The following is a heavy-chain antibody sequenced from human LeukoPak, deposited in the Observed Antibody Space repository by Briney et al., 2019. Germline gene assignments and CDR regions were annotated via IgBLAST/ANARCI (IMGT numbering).Heavy chain of an antibody. Sequence: ASVKVSCKASGGTFSSYAISWVRQAPGQGLEWMGGIIPIFGTANYAQKFQGRVTITADESTSTAYMELSSLRSEDTAVYYCARAGYSGSDSVGDAFDIWGQGTMVTVSS. CDR1: GGTFSSYA. CDR3: ARAGYSGSDSVGDAFDI. D-gene: IGHD1-26*01. CDR2: IIPIFGTA. J-gene: IGHJ3*02. V-gene: IGHV1-69*13.